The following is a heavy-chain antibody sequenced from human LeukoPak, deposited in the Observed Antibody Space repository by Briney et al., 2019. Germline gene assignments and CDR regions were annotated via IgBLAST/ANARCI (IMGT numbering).Heavy chain of an antibody. J-gene: IGHJ4*02. Sequence: SGTLSLTCTVSGGSISSGDYYWSWIRQPPGKGLEWIGYIYYSGSTYYNPSLKSRVTISVDTSKNQFSLKLSSVAAADTAVYYYARVSATVVTGGLDYWGQGTLVTVSS. CDR1: GGSISSGDYY. CDR2: IYYSGST. V-gene: IGHV4-30-4*01. CDR3: ARVSATVVTGGLDY. D-gene: IGHD4-23*01.